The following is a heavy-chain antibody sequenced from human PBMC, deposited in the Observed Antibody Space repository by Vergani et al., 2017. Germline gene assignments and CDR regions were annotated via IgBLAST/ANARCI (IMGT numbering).Heavy chain of an antibody. J-gene: IGHJ4*02. D-gene: IGHD3-9*01. CDR1: GYTFTSYG. CDR3: ARVPGDVLRYFDWLLSLDY. CDR2: ISVYNGTP. Sequence: QVQLVQSGAEVKKPGASVKVSCKASGYTFTSYGISWVRPAPGQGLEWMGWISVYNGTPNYAQKRQGRVTMTADTSTSTAYMELMSLRSDDTAVYYCARVPGDVLRYFDWLLSLDYWGQGTLVTVSS. V-gene: IGHV1-18*01.